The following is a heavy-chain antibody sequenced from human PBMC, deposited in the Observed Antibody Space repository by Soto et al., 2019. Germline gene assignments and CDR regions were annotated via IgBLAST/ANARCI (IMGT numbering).Heavy chain of an antibody. V-gene: IGHV3-74*01. CDR2: LSTDGSST. D-gene: IGHD6-13*01. CDR1: GFTFSTYW. Sequence: GGSLRLSCAASGFTFSTYWMHWVRQAPGKRLVWVSRLSTDGSSTYYADTVKGRFTISRDNSKNTLYLQMNSLRAEDTAVYYCARGTSSWRNAFDIWGQGTMVTVSS. J-gene: IGHJ3*02. CDR3: ARGTSSWRNAFDI.